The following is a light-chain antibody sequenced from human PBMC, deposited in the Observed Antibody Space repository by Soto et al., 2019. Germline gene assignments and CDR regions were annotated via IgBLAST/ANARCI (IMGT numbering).Light chain of an antibody. CDR2: AAS. J-gene: IGKJ5*01. V-gene: IGKV1-9*01. Sequence: IQLTQSPSSLSASVGDRVTITCRASQGISSYLAWYQQKPGKAPKLLIYAASILQSGVPSRFSGSGSGTDFTLTISSLQPEDFATYYCQQLNSYPQITFGQGTRLEIK. CDR3: QQLNSYPQIT. CDR1: QGISSY.